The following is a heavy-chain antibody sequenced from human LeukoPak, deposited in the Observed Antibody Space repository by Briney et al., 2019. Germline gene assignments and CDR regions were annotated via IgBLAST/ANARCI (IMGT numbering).Heavy chain of an antibody. V-gene: IGHV4-38-2*02. D-gene: IGHD3-22*01. J-gene: IGHJ4*02. CDR1: GYSISSGYY. Sequence: SETLSLTCTVSGYSISSGYYWGWIRQPPGKGLEWIGSIYHSGSTYYNPSLKSRVTISVDRSKNQFSLKLSSVTAADTAVYYCARGYYYDSSGYYPLDYWGQGTLVTVSS. CDR2: IYHSGST. CDR3: ARGYYYDSSGYYPLDY.